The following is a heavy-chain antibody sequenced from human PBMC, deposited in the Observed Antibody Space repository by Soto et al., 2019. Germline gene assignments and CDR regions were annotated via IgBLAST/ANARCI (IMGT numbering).Heavy chain of an antibody. D-gene: IGHD3-10*01. CDR1: GGSISSGGYY. J-gene: IGHJ4*02. CDR2: IYYSGST. V-gene: IGHV4-31*03. Sequence: SETLSLTCTVSGGSISSGGYYWSWIRQHPGKGLEWIGYIYYSGSTYYNPSLKSRVTISVDTSKNQFSLKLSSVTAADTAVYYFARVVRQRITMVRGELVDYGGQGTLATVPS. CDR3: ARVVRQRITMVRGELVDY.